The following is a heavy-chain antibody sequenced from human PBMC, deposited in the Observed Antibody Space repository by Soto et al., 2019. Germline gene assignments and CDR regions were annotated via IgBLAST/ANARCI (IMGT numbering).Heavy chain of an antibody. CDR1: GGSFSGYY. CDR2: INHSGST. D-gene: IGHD3-10*01. J-gene: IGHJ4*02. V-gene: IGHV4-34*01. CDR3: ERGGGY. Sequence: SETLSLTCAVYGGSFSGYYWSWIRQPPGKGLEWIGEINHSGSTNYNPSLKSRVTISVDTSKNQFSLKLSSVTAADTAVYYCERGGGYWGQGTMVNVSS.